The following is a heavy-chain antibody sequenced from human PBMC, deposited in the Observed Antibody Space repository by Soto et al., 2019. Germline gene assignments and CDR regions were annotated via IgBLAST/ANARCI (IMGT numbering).Heavy chain of an antibody. V-gene: IGHV3-23*01. D-gene: IGHD6-19*01. Sequence: PGGSLRLSCAVSGFSFRTYAMSWVRQLPGKGLEWVSGISGHEGFTYYADSVKGRVTISRDISSSTLYLEMHSLRAEDTAVYYCAKEGAEVGTPVFDYWGQGSLVTVSS. CDR2: ISGHEGFT. CDR3: AKEGAEVGTPVFDY. CDR1: GFSFRTYA. J-gene: IGHJ4*02.